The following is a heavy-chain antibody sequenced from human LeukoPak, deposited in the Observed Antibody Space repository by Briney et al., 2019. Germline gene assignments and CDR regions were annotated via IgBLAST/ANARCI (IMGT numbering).Heavy chain of an antibody. CDR2: INHSGST. Sequence: PSETLSLTCAVYGGSFSGYYWTWIRQPPGKGLEWTGEINHSGSTNYNPSLKSRVTISVDTSKNQFSLKLSSVTAADTAVYYCARGFGYGDYAVDYWGQGTLVTVSS. V-gene: IGHV4-34*01. CDR3: ARGFGYGDYAVDY. CDR1: GGSFSGYY. D-gene: IGHD4-17*01. J-gene: IGHJ4*02.